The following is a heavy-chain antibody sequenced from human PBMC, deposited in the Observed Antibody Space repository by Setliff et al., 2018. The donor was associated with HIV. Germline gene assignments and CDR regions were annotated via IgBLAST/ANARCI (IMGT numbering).Heavy chain of an antibody. V-gene: IGHV4-59*01. CDR3: ARGPRGSPAH. CDR2: IYYTGST. D-gene: IGHD3-16*01. CDR1: GGSFTNFY. J-gene: IGHJ4*02. Sequence: SETLSLTCAVYGGSFTNFYWSWIRQPPGKTMEWIGYIYYTGSTTYNASLKSRVTISIASSKKQFSLELRSATTADTAVYYCARGPRGSPAHWGQGTLVTVSS.